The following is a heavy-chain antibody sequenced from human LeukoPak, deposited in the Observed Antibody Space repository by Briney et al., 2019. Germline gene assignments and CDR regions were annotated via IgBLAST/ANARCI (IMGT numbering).Heavy chain of an antibody. CDR3: ARCMGIAAAGNYYYYGMDV. D-gene: IGHD6-13*01. V-gene: IGHV4-34*01. CDR1: GGSFSGYY. CDR2: INHSGST. J-gene: IGHJ6*02. Sequence: PSETLSLTCAVYGGSFSGYYWSWIRQPPGKGLEWIGEINHSGSTNYNPSLKSRVTISVDTSKNQFSLKLSSVTAADTAVYYCARCMGIAAAGNYYYYGMDVWGQGTTVTVSS.